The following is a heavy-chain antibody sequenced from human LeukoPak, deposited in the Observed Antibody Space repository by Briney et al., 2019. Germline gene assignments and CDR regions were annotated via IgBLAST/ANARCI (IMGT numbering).Heavy chain of an antibody. D-gene: IGHD3-9*01. Sequence: ASVKVSCKVSGYTLTELSMHWVRQAPGKGLEXXXGFDPEDGETIYAQKFQGRVTMSEDSSADTTYMELSSLRSEDTAVYYCATDPAYYDILTGVTWGQGTLVTVSS. J-gene: IGHJ5*02. V-gene: IGHV1-24*01. CDR2: FDPEDGET. CDR3: ATDPAYYDILTGVT. CDR1: GYTLTELS.